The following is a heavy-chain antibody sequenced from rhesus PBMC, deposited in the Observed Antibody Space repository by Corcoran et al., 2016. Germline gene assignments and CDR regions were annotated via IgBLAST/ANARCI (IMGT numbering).Heavy chain of an antibody. J-gene: IGHJ2*01. V-gene: IGHV2-95*01. CDR3: ARVMGLYWYFEL. CDR2: IYWNDNK. Sequence: QVTLKESGPALVKATQTLTLTCTFSGFAFTASGTGVGWIRQPPGKALEWRANIYWNDNKYYSTSLKRRLTISRDTSKNQSFLTMTDMDPLDTATYYCARVMGLYWYFELWGPGTPVTISS. CDR1: GFAFTASGTG. D-gene: IGHD1-44*01.